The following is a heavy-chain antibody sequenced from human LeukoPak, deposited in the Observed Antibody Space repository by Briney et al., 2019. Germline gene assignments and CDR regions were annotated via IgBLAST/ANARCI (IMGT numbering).Heavy chain of an antibody. CDR1: GYSFTSYW. Sequence: PGESLKISCKGSGYSFTSYWISWVRQMPGKGLEWMGRIDPSDSYTNYSPSFQGHVTISADKSISTAYLQWSSLKASDTAMYYCARHLPIAVAGTLPLGFDYWGQGTLVTVSS. J-gene: IGHJ4*02. CDR3: ARHLPIAVAGTLPLGFDY. V-gene: IGHV5-10-1*01. D-gene: IGHD6-19*01. CDR2: IDPSDSYT.